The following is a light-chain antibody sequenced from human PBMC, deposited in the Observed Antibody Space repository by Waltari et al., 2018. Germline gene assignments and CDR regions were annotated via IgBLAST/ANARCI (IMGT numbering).Light chain of an antibody. CDR1: QGLLDTSNNKNY. V-gene: IGKV4-1*01. Sequence: DIVLTQSPDSLAVSLGERATINCKSSQGLLDTSNNKNYLAWYRQKPGQPPKLLFYWASTRDSGVPGRLSGGGSGSDFTLTISGLQADDVAVYYCQQYSGSPLTFGGGTKVEIE. CDR3: QQYSGSPLT. CDR2: WAS. J-gene: IGKJ4*01.